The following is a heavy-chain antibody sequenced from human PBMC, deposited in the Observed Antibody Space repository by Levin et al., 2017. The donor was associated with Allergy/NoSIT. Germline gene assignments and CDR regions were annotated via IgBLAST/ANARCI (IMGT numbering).Heavy chain of an antibody. CDR2: IRSKAYGGTT. D-gene: IGHD3-22*01. J-gene: IGHJ4*02. CDR1: GFTFGDYA. V-gene: IGHV3-49*03. CDR3: TRDSPPTFYDSSGYYPRYFDY. Sequence: GGSLRLSCTASGFTFGDYAMSWFRQAPGKGLEWVGFIRSKAYGGTTEYAASVKGRFTISRDDSKSIAYLQMNSLKTEDTAVYYCTRDSPPTFYDSSGYYPRYFDYWGQGTLVTVSS.